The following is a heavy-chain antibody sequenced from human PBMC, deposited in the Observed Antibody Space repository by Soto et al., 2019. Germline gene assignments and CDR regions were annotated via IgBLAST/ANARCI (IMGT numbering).Heavy chain of an antibody. CDR1: GGSISSYY. Sequence: SHTLSLTYTVPGGSISSYYWCWIRQPPGKGLEWIGYIYYSGSTNYNPSLKSRVTISVDTSKNQFSLKLSSVTAADTAVYYCARRDIVVVPAARGGAFDIWGQGTMVTVSS. J-gene: IGHJ3*02. D-gene: IGHD2-2*01. V-gene: IGHV4-59*08. CDR2: IYYSGST. CDR3: ARRDIVVVPAARGGAFDI.